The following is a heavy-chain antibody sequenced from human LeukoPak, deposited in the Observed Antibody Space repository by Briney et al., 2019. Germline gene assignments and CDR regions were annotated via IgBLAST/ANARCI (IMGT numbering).Heavy chain of an antibody. D-gene: IGHD3-10*01. J-gene: IGHJ4*02. CDR3: ARAPEGSGSSYYFDY. CDR2: INQYGSEK. CDR1: GFTFSSYW. V-gene: IGHV3-7*01. Sequence: PGGSLRLSCAASGFTFSSYWMSWVRQAPGKGLEWVANINQYGSEKYYVDSVKGRFTISRDNAKTSLYLQMNSLRAEDTAVYYCARAPEGSGSSYYFDYWGQGTLVTVSS.